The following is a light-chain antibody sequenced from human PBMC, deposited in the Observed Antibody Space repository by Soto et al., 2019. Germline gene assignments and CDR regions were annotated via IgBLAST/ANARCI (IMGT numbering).Light chain of an antibody. CDR1: QGISSY. CDR3: QQLNSYST. CDR2: AAS. J-gene: IGKJ5*01. V-gene: IGKV1-9*01. Sequence: DIQLTQSPSFLSASVGDRVTITCRASQGISSYLAWYQQKPGKAPRLLIYAASTLQSGVPSRFSGSGSGTDFTLTISSLQHEDFATYYCQQLNSYSTFGQGTRLEIK.